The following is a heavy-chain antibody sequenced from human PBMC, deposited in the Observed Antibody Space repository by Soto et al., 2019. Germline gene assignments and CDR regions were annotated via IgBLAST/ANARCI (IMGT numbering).Heavy chain of an antibody. J-gene: IGHJ6*02. CDR1: GYTFTSYG. CDR3: ASVSIAAADPCGMDV. CDR2: ISAYNGNT. Sequence: QVQLVQSGAEVKKPGASVKVSCKASGYTFTSYGISWVRQAPGQGLEWMGWISAYNGNTNYAQKLKGRTNMTNDESTTTDYMELRRLRYDDTAVYYCASVSIAAADPCGMDVWGQGTTVTVSS. D-gene: IGHD6-13*01. V-gene: IGHV1-18*01.